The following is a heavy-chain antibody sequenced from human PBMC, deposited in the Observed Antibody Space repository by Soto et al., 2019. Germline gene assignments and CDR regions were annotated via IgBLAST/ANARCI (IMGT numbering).Heavy chain of an antibody. CDR3: ARVWGGAFDI. CDR1: GSSICSYY. CDR2: IYYSGST. V-gene: IGHV4-59*01. J-gene: IGHJ3*02. Sequence: SETLSLTCTVSGSSICSYYWSWIRQPPGKGLEWIGYIYYSGSTNYNPSLKSRVTISVDTSKNQFSLKLSSVTAADTAVYYCARVWGGAFDIWGQGTMVT. D-gene: IGHD3-10*01.